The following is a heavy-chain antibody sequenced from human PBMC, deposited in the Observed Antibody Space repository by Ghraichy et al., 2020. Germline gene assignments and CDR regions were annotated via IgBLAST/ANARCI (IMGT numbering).Heavy chain of an antibody. D-gene: IGHD1-26*01. V-gene: IGHV3-30*02. CDR3: ANPTRRYSGSYLGDY. Sequence: GGSLRLSCAASGFTFSSYGMHWVRQAPGKGLEWVAFIRYDGSNKYYADSVKGRFTISRDNSKNTLYLQMNSLRAEDTAVYYCANPTRRYSGSYLGDYWGQGTLVTVSS. CDR2: IRYDGSNK. CDR1: GFTFSSYG. J-gene: IGHJ4*02.